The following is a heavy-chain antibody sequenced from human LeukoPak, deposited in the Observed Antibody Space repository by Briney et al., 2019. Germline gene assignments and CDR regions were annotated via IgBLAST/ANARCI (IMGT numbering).Heavy chain of an antibody. J-gene: IGHJ3*02. V-gene: IGHV3-21*01. CDR3: ARDSGGGGGDI. D-gene: IGHD2-15*01. CDR1: GFTFSSYS. CDR2: ISSSSSYI. Sequence: PGGSLRLSCAASGFTFSSYSMNWVRQAPGKGLEWVSSISSSSSYIYYADSVKGRFTISRDNAKNSLYLQTNSLRAEDTAVYYCARDSGGGGGDIWGQGTMVTVSS.